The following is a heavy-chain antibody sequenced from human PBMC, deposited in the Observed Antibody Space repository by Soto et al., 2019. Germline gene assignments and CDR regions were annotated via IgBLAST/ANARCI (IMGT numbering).Heavy chain of an antibody. J-gene: IGHJ4*02. Sequence: SETLSLTCTVSGGSISSYYWSWIRQPPGKGLEWIGYIYYSASTNYNPSLKSRVTISVDTSKNQFSLKLSSVTAADTAVYYCARDATVTTGSHYFDYWGQGTLVTVSS. CDR2: IYYSAST. V-gene: IGHV4-59*01. D-gene: IGHD4-4*01. CDR1: GGSISSYY. CDR3: ARDATVTTGSHYFDY.